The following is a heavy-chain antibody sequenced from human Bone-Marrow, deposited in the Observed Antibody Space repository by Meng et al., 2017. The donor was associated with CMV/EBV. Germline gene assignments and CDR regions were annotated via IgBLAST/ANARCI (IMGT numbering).Heavy chain of an antibody. CDR1: GFTVSSNY. Sequence: GDSLKISCAASGFTVSSNYMSWVRQAPGKGLEWVSIIYGADIAYYADSVKGRFTISRDSSKNTVYLQMNSLRAEDTAVYYCARGLYTSAWLDYWGQGTLVTVSS. V-gene: IGHV3-66*02. CDR3: ARGLYTSAWLDY. J-gene: IGHJ4*02. CDR2: IYGADIA. D-gene: IGHD6-19*01.